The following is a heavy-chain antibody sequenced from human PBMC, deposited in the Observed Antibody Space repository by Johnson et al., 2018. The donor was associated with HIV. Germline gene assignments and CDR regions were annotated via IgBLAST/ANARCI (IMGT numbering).Heavy chain of an antibody. CDR1: GFTFSSYA. J-gene: IGHJ3*02. CDR2: ISYDGGST. CDR3: ARDRPSGWPDAFDI. V-gene: IGHV3-30*14. D-gene: IGHD6-19*01. Sequence: QVQLVESGGGVVQPGRSLRLSCAASGFTFSSYAMHWVRQAPGKGLEWVAVISYDGGSTYYADSVKGRFTISRDNSKNTLYLQMNSLRAEDTAVYYCARDRPSGWPDAFDIWGQGTMVTVSS.